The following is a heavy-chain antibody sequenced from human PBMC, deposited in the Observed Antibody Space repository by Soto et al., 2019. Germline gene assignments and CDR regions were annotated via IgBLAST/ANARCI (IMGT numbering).Heavy chain of an antibody. V-gene: IGHV1-69*01. CDR2: IIPIFDIT. Sequence: QVQLVQSGAEVKKPGSSVKVSCKASGGTFRSYSISWVRQAPGQGLEWMGGIIPIFDITNYAQKFQGRDTITADESTSTAYMELSRLGSDDTAVYYCERPDEGGYSSNHHYYYALDVWGQGTTVTV. CDR3: ERPDEGGYSSNHHYYYALDV. J-gene: IGHJ6*02. CDR1: GGTFRSYS. D-gene: IGHD3-22*01.